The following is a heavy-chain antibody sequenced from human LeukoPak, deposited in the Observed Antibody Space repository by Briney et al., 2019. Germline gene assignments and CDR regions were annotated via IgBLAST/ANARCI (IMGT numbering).Heavy chain of an antibody. Sequence: GESLKISCKGSGYSFTSYWIGWVRQMPGKGREWMGIIYPGDSDTRYSPSFQCQVTISADKSISTAYLQWSSLNASDTPMYYCARLRGGYRYGYGAFYIWGQGTMVTVSS. D-gene: IGHD5-18*01. CDR3: ARLRGGYRYGYGAFYI. CDR2: IYPGDSDT. V-gene: IGHV5-51*01. CDR1: GYSFTSYW. J-gene: IGHJ3*02.